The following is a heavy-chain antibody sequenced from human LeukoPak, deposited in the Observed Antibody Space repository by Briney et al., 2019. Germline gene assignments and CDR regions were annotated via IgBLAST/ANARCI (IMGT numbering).Heavy chain of an antibody. CDR3: VRVAKYYYGSETYYFFEH. D-gene: IGHD3-10*01. CDR1: GFTFTTYW. Sequence: GGSLRLSCAASGFTFTTYWMSWVRQLPGKGLEWVANINQDGTEKYYVDSVKGRFTISRDNAKNSLDLQMNSLRVEDTGIYYCVRVAKYYYGSETYYFFEHWGQGTPVTASS. J-gene: IGHJ4*02. V-gene: IGHV3-7*01. CDR2: INQDGTEK.